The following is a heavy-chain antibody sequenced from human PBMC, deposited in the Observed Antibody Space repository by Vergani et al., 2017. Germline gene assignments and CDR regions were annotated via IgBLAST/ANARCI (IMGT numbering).Heavy chain of an antibody. CDR1: GYTFTSYG. CDR2: ISAYNGNT. Sequence: QVQLVQSGAEVKKPGASVKVSCKASGYTFTSYGISWVRQAPGQGLEWMGWISAYNGNTNYAQKLPGRVTMTTDTSTSTAYMELRSLRSDDTAVYYCARESKRGWEPLLAVDYWGQGTLVTVSS. J-gene: IGHJ4*02. CDR3: ARESKRGWEPLLAVDY. V-gene: IGHV1-18*01. D-gene: IGHD1-26*01.